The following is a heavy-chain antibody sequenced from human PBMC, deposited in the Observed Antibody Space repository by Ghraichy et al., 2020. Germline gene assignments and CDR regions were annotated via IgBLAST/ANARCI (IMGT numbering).Heavy chain of an antibody. D-gene: IGHD5-12*01. J-gene: IGHJ4*02. CDR1: GFTFSGSA. CDR2: IRSRADSYAT. Sequence: GGSLRLSCEASGFTFSGSAMHWVRQASGKGLEWVGRIRSRADSYATAYAASVKGRFTISRDDSKNTAFLQMNSLKTEDTAVYYCTSPTHMGYDNIDFWGQGTLVTVSP. V-gene: IGHV3-73*01. CDR3: TSPTHMGYDNIDF.